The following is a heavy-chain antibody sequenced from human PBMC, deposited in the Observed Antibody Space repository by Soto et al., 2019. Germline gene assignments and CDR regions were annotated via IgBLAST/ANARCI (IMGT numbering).Heavy chain of an antibody. CDR2: IYYSGST. V-gene: IGHV4-59*01. CDR1: GGSISSYY. D-gene: IGHD3-10*01. Sequence: QVQLQESGPGLVKPSETLSLTCTVSGGSISSYYWSWIRQPPGKGLEWIGYIYYSGSTNYNPSLXGXAXIXXDTSKNQFSLKLSSVTAADTAVYYCASRYGSAFDIWGQGTMVTVSS. J-gene: IGHJ3*02. CDR3: ASRYGSAFDI.